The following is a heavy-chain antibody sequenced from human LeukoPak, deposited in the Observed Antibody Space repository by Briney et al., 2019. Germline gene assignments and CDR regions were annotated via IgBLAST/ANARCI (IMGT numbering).Heavy chain of an antibody. CDR2: IYGDGTT. V-gene: IGHV3-53*04. D-gene: IGHD3-10*01. J-gene: IGHJ4*02. Sequence: PGGSLRLSCSASGFTVSTNYMTWVRRAPGKGLEWVSLIYGDGTTDYADSVKGRFHISRHNSKNTLYLQMNSLRAEDTAVYYCARGIIYLDYWGQGTLVTVSS. CDR3: ARGIIYLDY. CDR1: GFTVSTNY.